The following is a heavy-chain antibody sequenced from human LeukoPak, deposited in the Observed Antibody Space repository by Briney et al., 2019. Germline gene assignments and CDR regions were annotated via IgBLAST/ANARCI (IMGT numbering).Heavy chain of an antibody. V-gene: IGHV1/OR15-1*04. CDR3: ATVRLSYCSGGSCYSEFDY. CDR2: INPNSGGT. Sequence: ASVKVSCKASGYIFTDYYMYWVRQAPGQELGWMGRINPNSGGTIYAQKFQGRVTMTEDTSTDTAYMELSSLRSEDTAVYYCATVRLSYCSGGSCYSEFDYWGQGTLVTVSS. D-gene: IGHD2-15*01. J-gene: IGHJ4*02. CDR1: GYIFTDYY.